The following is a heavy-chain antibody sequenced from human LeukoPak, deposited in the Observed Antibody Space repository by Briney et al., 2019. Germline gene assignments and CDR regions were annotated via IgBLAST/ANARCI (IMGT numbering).Heavy chain of an antibody. CDR2: IKQDGGEK. J-gene: IGHJ4*01. CDR3: ARDGTALGLYSDV. CDR1: GFTFSSYW. Sequence: GGSLRLSCGVSGFTFSSYWMNWVRQAPGKGLEWVASIKQDGGEKSYVDSVKGRFTISRDNAKNSLYLQMSSLRAEDTAVYYCARDGTALGLYSDVWGQGTLVTVSS. D-gene: IGHD1/OR15-1a*01. V-gene: IGHV3-7*01.